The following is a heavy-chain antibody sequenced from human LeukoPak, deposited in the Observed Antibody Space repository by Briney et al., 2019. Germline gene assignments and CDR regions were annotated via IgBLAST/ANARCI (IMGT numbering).Heavy chain of an antibody. CDR1: GGSISTYY. J-gene: IGHJ3*02. CDR3: ARHAYYYDRSGSYEAFDI. V-gene: IGHV4-59*08. D-gene: IGHD3-22*01. Sequence: SETLSLTCTVSGGSISTYYWSWIRRPPGKGLEWIGSMYYSGSTNYKPSLKSRVTISVDTPKNQFSLKLSSVTAADTAVYYCARHAYYYDRSGSYEAFDIWGQGTMVTVSS. CDR2: MYYSGST.